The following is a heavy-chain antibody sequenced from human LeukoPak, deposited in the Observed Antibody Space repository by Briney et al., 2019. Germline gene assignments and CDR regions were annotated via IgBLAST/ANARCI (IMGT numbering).Heavy chain of an antibody. CDR3: ARLSGYRDDY. D-gene: IGHD1-26*01. V-gene: IGHV4-39*01. CDR1: GGSISSSSYY. CDR2: IYYSGST. Sequence: SETLSLTCTVSGGSISSSSYYWGWIRQPPGKGLERIGSIYYSGSTYYNPSLKSRVTISVDTSKNQFSLKLSSVTAADTAVYYCARLSGYRDDYWGQGTLVTVSS. J-gene: IGHJ4*02.